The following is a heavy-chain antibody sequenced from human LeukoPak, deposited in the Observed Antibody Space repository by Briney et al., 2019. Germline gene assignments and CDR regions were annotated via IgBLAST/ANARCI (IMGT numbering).Heavy chain of an antibody. CDR1: GGSFSGYY. CDR3: ARGRSSSWYVDY. V-gene: IGHV4-34*01. Sequence: SETLSLTCAVYGGSFSGYYWSWIRQPPGKGLEWIGEINHSGSTNYNPSLKSRVTISVDTSKNQFSLKLSSVTAADTAVYYCARGRSSSWYVDYWGQGTMVTVSS. CDR2: INHSGST. J-gene: IGHJ4*02. D-gene: IGHD6-13*01.